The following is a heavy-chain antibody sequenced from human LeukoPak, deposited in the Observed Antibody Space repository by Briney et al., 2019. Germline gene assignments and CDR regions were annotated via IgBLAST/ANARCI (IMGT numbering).Heavy chain of an antibody. CDR2: INPNGGGT. D-gene: IGHD3-10*01. J-gene: IGHJ3*02. CDR1: GYTFTGYY. V-gene: IGHV1-2*04. CDR3: AINSGRPHDAFDI. Sequence: ASVKVSCKASGYTFTGYYMHWVRQAPGQGLEWMGWINPNGGGTNYAQKFQGWVTMTRDTSISTAYMELSRLRSDDTAVYYCAINSGRPHDAFDIWGQGTMVTVSS.